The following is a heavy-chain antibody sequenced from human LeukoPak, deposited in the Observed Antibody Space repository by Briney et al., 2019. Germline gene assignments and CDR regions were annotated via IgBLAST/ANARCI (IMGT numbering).Heavy chain of an antibody. CDR1: GYTFIDYW. V-gene: IGHV5-51*01. J-gene: IGHJ6*02. D-gene: IGHD2-8*02. Sequence: GESLKISCQDSGYTFIDYWIGWVRPVPGKGLEWMGIIFPADSDTKYSPSFQGQVTISVDRSTSTAYLQWSSLKASDTAVYYCARHGLEGCTGGRCSQPFHYYGMDVWGQGTAVTASS. CDR2: IFPADSDT. CDR3: ARHGLEGCTGGRCSQPFHYYGMDV.